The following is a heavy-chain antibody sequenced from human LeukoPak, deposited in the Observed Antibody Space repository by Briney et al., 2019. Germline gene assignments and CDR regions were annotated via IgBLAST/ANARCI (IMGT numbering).Heavy chain of an antibody. CDR2: IYYSGST. D-gene: IGHD1-26*01. Sequence: SETLSLTCTVSGGSISSYYWSWIRQPAGKGLEWIGSIYYSGSTYYNPSLKSRVTISVDTSKNQFSLKLSSVTAADTAVYYCARTLSRWDPFDYWGQGTLVTVSS. CDR3: ARTLSRWDPFDY. CDR1: GGSISSYY. V-gene: IGHV4-59*01. J-gene: IGHJ4*02.